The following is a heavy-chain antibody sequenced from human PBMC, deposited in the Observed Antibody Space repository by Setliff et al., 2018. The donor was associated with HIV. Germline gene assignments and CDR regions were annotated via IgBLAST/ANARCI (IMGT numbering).Heavy chain of an antibody. CDR3: ARRHPLTTGREYYFDF. Sequence: SETLSLTCTVAGGSFTTSYWSCLRQPPGKELEWIGYFYTSGSTNYNPSLKIRATISIDTSKNQFTLKLNAVIASDTAVYYCARRHPLTTGREYYFDFWGQGTLVTVSS. V-gene: IGHV4-4*09. CDR1: GGSFTTSY. J-gene: IGHJ4*02. CDR2: FYTSGST. D-gene: IGHD1-1*01.